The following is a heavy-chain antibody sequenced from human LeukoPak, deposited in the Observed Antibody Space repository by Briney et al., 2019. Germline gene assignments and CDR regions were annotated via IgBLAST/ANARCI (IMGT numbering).Heavy chain of an antibody. CDR2: IYSGGTT. CDR1: EFTVSTNY. CDR3: ARDKFRGYFDH. D-gene: IGHD3-10*01. J-gene: IGHJ4*02. V-gene: IGHV3-66*01. Sequence: PGGSQRLSWAASEFTVSTNYMNWVRQAPGKGLEWVSAIYSGGTTYYADSVKGRFTISRDTSKNTLYLQMNSLRAEDTAVYDCARDKFRGYFDHWGQGTLVTVSS.